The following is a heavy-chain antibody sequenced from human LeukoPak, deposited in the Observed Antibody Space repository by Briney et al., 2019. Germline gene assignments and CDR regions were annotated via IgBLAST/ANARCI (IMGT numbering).Heavy chain of an antibody. V-gene: IGHV1-18*01. J-gene: IGHJ4*02. CDR1: GYTLTSYG. CDR3: ARALRYSDY. Sequence: GASVKVSCKASGYTLTSYGINWVRQAPGQGLEWMGWISINNGTTNYAQKLQGRVTMTTDTSTSTAYMELRSLRSDDTAVYYCARALRYSDYWGQGTLVTVSS. CDR2: ISINNGTT. D-gene: IGHD3-9*01.